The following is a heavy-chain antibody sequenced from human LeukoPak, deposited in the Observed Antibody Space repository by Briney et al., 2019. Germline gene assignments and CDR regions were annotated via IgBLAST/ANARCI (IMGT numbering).Heavy chain of an antibody. J-gene: IGHJ4*02. CDR3: ARDLEQWLVRGLDY. D-gene: IGHD6-19*01. Sequence: GGSLRLSCAASGFTFSSYAMHWVRQAPGKGLEWVAVMSYDGSNKYYADSVKGRFTISRDNSKNTLYLQMNSLRAEDTAVYYCARDLEQWLVRGLDYWGQGTLVTVSS. CDR1: GFTFSSYA. V-gene: IGHV3-30-3*01. CDR2: MSYDGSNK.